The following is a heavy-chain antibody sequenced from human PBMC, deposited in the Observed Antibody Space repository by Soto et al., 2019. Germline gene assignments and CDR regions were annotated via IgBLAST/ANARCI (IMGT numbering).Heavy chain of an antibody. J-gene: IGHJ4*02. V-gene: IGHV3-23*01. CDR3: AKDWRRSFDWLLFDY. CDR1: GFTFSSYA. Sequence: GGSLRLSCAASGFTFSSYAMSWVRQDPGKGLEWVSAISGSGGSTYYADSVKGRFTISRDNSKNTLYLQMNSLRAEDTAVYYCAKDWRRSFDWLLFDYLGQGTLVTVSS. D-gene: IGHD3-9*01. CDR2: ISGSGGST.